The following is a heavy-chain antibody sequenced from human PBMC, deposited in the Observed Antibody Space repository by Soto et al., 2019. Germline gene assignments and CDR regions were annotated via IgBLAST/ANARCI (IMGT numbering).Heavy chain of an antibody. D-gene: IGHD1-1*01. CDR2: ISSSSSYI. Sequence: EVQLVESGGGLVKPGGSLRLSCAASGFTFSSYSMNWVRQAPGKGLEWVSSISSSSSYIYYADSVKGRFTISRDNAKNSLYLHMNSLRAEDTAVYYCASLPTGTTCNYWGQGTLVTVSS. J-gene: IGHJ4*02. V-gene: IGHV3-21*01. CDR3: ASLPTGTTCNY. CDR1: GFTFSSYS.